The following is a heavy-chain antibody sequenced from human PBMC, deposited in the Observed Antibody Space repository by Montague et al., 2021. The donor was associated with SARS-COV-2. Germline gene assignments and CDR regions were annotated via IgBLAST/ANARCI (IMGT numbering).Heavy chain of an antibody. CDR3: AKSAWGVTDAFDI. CDR1: GFPFSNYA. D-gene: IGHD1-26*01. Sequence: YLRLSCSASGFPFSNYAMNWVRRAPGKGLEWVSGLFGSGSDTYYADSVKGRFTISRDNSKNRLFLQLNSLRAEDTAVYYCAKSAWGVTDAFDIWGQGTMVTVSS. V-gene: IGHV3-23*05. J-gene: IGHJ3*02. CDR2: LFGSGSDT.